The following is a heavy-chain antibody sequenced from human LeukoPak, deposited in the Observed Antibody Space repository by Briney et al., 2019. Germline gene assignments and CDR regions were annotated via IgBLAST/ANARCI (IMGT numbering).Heavy chain of an antibody. J-gene: IGHJ4*02. D-gene: IGHD3-10*01. Sequence: SETLSLTCAVSGGSFSDYDWSWIRQPPGKGLEWIGEINQSGSTNDNPSLKSRVTMSVDTSKNQFSLKLSSVTAADTAVYYCARLSWFGELLSFYFDYWGQGTLVTVSS. V-gene: IGHV4-34*01. CDR3: ARLSWFGELLSFYFDY. CDR1: GGSFSDYD. CDR2: INQSGST.